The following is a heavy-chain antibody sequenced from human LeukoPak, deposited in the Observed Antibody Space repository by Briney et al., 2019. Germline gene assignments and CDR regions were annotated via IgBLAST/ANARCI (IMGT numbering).Heavy chain of an antibody. CDR3: AREVWSAFDI. D-gene: IGHD2-21*01. Sequence: SETLSLTCTVSGGFISSYYWSWIRQPPGKGLEWIGYIYYSGSTNYNPSLKSRVTISVDTSKNRLSLKLSSVTAADTAVYYCAREVWSAFDIWGQGTMVTVSS. J-gene: IGHJ3*02. CDR2: IYYSGST. V-gene: IGHV4-59*12. CDR1: GGFISSYY.